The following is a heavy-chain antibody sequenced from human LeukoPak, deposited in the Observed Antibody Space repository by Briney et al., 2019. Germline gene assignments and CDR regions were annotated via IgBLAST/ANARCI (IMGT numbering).Heavy chain of an antibody. D-gene: IGHD6-19*01. CDR1: GFTFSSYW. CDR2: IKQDGSEK. V-gene: IGHV3-7*01. Sequence: PGGSLRLSCAASGFTFSSYWMSWVRQAPGKGLEWVANIKQDGSEKYYVDSVKGRFTISRDNAKNPLYLQMNSLRAEDTAVYYCARDGSIAVAGITSRSRPFDYWGQGTLVTVSS. J-gene: IGHJ4*02. CDR3: ARDGSIAVAGITSRSRPFDY.